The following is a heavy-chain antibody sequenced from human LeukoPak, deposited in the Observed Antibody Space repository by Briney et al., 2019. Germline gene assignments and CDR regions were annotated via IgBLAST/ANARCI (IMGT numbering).Heavy chain of an antibody. CDR2: IYSGGST. J-gene: IGHJ4*02. CDR3: ARATYYYDSSGYYVFYFDN. CDR1: GFTFSSNY. D-gene: IGHD3-22*01. Sequence: GGSLRLSCAASGFTFSSNYMSWVRQAPGKGLEWVSAIYSGGSTYYADSVKGRFTISRDNSKNTLYLQMNSLRAEDTAVYYCARATYYYDSSGYYVFYFDNWGQGTLVTVSS. V-gene: IGHV3-53*01.